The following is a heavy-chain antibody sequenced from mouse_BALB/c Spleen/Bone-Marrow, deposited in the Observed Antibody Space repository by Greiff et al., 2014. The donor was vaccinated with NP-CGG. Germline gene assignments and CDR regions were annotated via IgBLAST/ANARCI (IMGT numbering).Heavy chain of an antibody. D-gene: IGHD2-3*01. Sequence: EVKVEESGAELVKPGASVKLSCKASGFNIKDTYMHWVRQRPEQGLEWIGRIDPANGNTKYDPKFQDKATLTADTSSNTAYLQHSSLTSEDTAVYYCARWLLNYYAMDYWGQGTSVTVSS. J-gene: IGHJ4*01. CDR2: IDPANGNT. V-gene: IGHV14-3*02. CDR3: ARWLLNYYAMDY. CDR1: GFNIKDTY.